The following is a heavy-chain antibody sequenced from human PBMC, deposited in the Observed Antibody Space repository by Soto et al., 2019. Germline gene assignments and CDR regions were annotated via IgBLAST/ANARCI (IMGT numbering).Heavy chain of an antibody. CDR1: GYPFTGYY. J-gene: IGHJ6*02. CDR2: INPNSGGT. D-gene: IGHD2-2*01. Sequence: ASVKVSCKASGYPFTGYYMHWVRQAPGQGLEWMGWINPNSGGTNYAQKFQGRVTMTRDTSISTAYMELSRLRSDDTAVYYCASDLGYCSSTSCYGTYYYYGMDVWGQGTTVTVSS. V-gene: IGHV1-2*02. CDR3: ASDLGYCSSTSCYGTYYYYGMDV.